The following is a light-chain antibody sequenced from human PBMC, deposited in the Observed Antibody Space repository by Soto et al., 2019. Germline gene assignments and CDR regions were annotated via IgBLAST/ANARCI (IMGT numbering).Light chain of an antibody. CDR1: QSVSSSY. CDR2: GAS. CDR3: QQYGSSLSWT. Sequence: EIVLTQSPGTLSLSPGERATLSCRAIQSVSSSYLAWYQQKPGQAPRLLIYGASSRATGIPDRFSGSGSGTDFNLSISRLEPEDCAVYYCQQYGSSLSWTFGQGTKVEIK. V-gene: IGKV3-20*01. J-gene: IGKJ1*01.